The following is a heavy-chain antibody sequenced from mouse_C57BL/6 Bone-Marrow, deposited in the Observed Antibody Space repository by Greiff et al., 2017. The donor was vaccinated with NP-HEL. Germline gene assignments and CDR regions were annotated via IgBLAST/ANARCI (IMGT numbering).Heavy chain of an antibody. D-gene: IGHD3-2*02. CDR1: GFTFSSYA. J-gene: IGHJ4*01. CDR3: AREAQAAMDY. CDR2: ISDGGSYT. Sequence: EVKVEESGGGLVKPGGSLKLSCAASGFTFSSYAMSWVRQTPEKRLEWVATISDGGSYTYYPDNVKGRFTISRDNAKNNLYLQMSHLKSEDTAMYYCAREAQAAMDYWGQGTSVTVSS. V-gene: IGHV5-4*01.